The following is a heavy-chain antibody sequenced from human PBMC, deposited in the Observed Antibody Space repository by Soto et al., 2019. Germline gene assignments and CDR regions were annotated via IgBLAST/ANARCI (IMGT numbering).Heavy chain of an antibody. V-gene: IGHV3-53*01. Sequence: PGGSLRLSCAAAGFNVSDNYIVFFRQAPGKGLEWVSSFFTGGSTDYADSVKGRFTISRDDSKNTVYLQTNSLRAEDTAVCFCVRERRGLGIGFDHWGQGTLVTVSS. CDR3: VRERRGLGIGFDH. D-gene: IGHD6-19*01. CDR2: FFTGGST. J-gene: IGHJ4*02. CDR1: GFNVSDNY.